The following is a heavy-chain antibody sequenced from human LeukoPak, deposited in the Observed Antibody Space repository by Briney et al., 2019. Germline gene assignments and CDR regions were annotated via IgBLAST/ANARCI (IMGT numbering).Heavy chain of an antibody. V-gene: IGHV4-38-2*01. D-gene: IGHD6-19*01. CDR1: GYSISSGYY. Sequence: PSETLFLTCAVSGYSISSGYYWGWIRQPPGKGLEWIGSIYHSGSTYYNPSLKSRVTISVDTSKNQFSLKLGSVTAADTAVYYCASFTTAVAATLGAFDIWGQGTMVTVSS. J-gene: IGHJ3*02. CDR3: ASFTTAVAATLGAFDI. CDR2: IYHSGST.